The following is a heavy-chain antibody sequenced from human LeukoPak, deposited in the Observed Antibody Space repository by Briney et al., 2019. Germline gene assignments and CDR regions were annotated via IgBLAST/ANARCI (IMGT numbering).Heavy chain of an antibody. J-gene: IGHJ6*03. CDR3: ARGRGTSGSNRDFYYYYYMDV. CDR2: MNGGNGNT. Sequence: ASVKVSCKASGYIFTDYAIHWLRQAPGQRPEWMGWMNGGNGNTRYSQKFQGRITLIRDTSAATAYMELSSLRHDDLAVYYCARGRGTSGSNRDFYYYYYMDVWGKGTTVTVSS. D-gene: IGHD2-15*01. V-gene: IGHV1-3*01. CDR1: GYIFTDYA.